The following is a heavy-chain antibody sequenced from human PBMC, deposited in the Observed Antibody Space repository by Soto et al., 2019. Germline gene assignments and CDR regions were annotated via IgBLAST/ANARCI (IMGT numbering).Heavy chain of an antibody. Sequence: ASVKVSCKASGYTFTSYDINWVRQATGQGLEWMGWMNPNSGNTGYAQKFQGRVTMTRNTSISTAYMELSSLRSEDTAVYYCARGDCSGGSCIYYYVMEVWGQGTTVTVSS. D-gene: IGHD2-15*01. J-gene: IGHJ6*02. CDR2: MNPNSGNT. V-gene: IGHV1-8*01. CDR1: GYTFTSYD. CDR3: ARGDCSGGSCIYYYVMEV.